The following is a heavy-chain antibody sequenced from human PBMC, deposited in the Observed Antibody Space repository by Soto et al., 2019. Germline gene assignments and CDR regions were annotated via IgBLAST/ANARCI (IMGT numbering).Heavy chain of an antibody. V-gene: IGHV3-23*01. Sequence: GGSLRLSCAASGFTFSSYAMSWVRQAQGTGLEWVSAISGSGGSTYYADSVKGRFTISRDNSKNTLYLQMNSLRADDTAVYYCAIPYCSSTSCWGAFDILGQGTMVTVSS. J-gene: IGHJ3*02. D-gene: IGHD2-2*01. CDR2: ISGSGGST. CDR3: AIPYCSSTSCWGAFDI. CDR1: GFTFSSYA.